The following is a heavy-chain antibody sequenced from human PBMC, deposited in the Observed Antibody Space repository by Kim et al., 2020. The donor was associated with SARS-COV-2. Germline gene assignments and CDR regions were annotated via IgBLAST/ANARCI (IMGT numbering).Heavy chain of an antibody. D-gene: IGHD3-22*01. V-gene: IGHV4-39*01. J-gene: IGHJ3*01. CDR1: GGSISSSSYY. CDR2: IYYSGST. CDR3: ASRGVTMIVVVTGVDA. Sequence: SETLSLTCTVSGGSISSSSYYWGWIRQPPGKGLEWIGNIYYSGSTYYNPSLKSRVTISVDTSKNQFSLKLSSVTAADMAVYYCASRGVTMIVVVTGVDA.